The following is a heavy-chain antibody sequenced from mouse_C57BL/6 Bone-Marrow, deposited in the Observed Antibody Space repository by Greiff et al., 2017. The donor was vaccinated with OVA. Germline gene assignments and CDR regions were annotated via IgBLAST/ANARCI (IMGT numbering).Heavy chain of an antibody. J-gene: IGHJ4*01. D-gene: IGHD1-1*01. CDR3: ARQGDYSYYYDVDY. CDR2: ISSGGSYT. V-gene: IGHV5-6*01. Sequence: EVKVVESGGDLVKPGGSLKLSCAASGFTFSSYGMSWVRQTPDKRLEWVATISSGGSYTYYPDSVKGRFTISRDNAKNTLYLQMSSLKSEDTAMYYCARQGDYSYYYDVDYWGQGTSVTVSS. CDR1: GFTFSSYG.